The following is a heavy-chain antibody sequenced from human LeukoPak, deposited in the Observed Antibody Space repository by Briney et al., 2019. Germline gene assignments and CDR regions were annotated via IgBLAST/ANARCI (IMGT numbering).Heavy chain of an antibody. CDR2: INPNSGGT. Sequence: GASVKVSCKASGYTFTGYYMHWVRQAPGQGLEWMGWINPNSGGTNYAQKFQGRVTMTRDTSISTAYMELSRLRSDDTAVYYCARALSEGELMVYAIPTQNWFDPWGQGTLVTVSS. V-gene: IGHV1-2*02. CDR3: ARALSEGELMVYAIPTQNWFDP. D-gene: IGHD2-8*01. J-gene: IGHJ5*02. CDR1: GYTFTGYY.